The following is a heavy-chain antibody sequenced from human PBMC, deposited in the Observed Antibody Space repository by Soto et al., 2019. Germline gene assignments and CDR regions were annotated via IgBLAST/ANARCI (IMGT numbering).Heavy chain of an antibody. D-gene: IGHD3-22*01. CDR1: GFTFSDYV. CDR2: ISGDGRT. Sequence: ELHLLASGGGLVQPGESLRLSCVSSGFTFSDYVMTWVRQAPGKGQEWVAAISGDGRTHYESYMTGRFIISRDNSQATLYLLVSSLRAEDTATYYCVRWHMSNFDSLPYTGFDWWGQGTQVTVSS. J-gene: IGHJ4*02. V-gene: IGHV3-23*01. CDR3: VRWHMSNFDSLPYTGFDW.